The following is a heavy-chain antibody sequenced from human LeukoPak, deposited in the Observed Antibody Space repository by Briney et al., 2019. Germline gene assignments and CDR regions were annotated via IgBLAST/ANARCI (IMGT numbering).Heavy chain of an antibody. V-gene: IGHV3-30*02. CDR3: AKDGSWSCTD. D-gene: IGHD2-8*02. CDR2: ISHHGNNK. Sequence: GGSLRLSCGASGFTFSSSAMHWVRQGPGKGLEWVAYISHHGNNKYYADSVKGRFTISRDNSKGSLYLQMNSLRADDTAVYYCAKDGSWSCTDWGQGTLVRVSS. J-gene: IGHJ4*02. CDR1: GFTFSSSA.